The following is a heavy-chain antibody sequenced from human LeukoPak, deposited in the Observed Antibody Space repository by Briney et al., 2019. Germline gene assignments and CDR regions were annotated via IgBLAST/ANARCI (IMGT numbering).Heavy chain of an antibody. CDR2: ISVYNGNA. CDR1: GYTFTNYG. V-gene: IGHV1-18*01. Sequence: AXXKVSCKASGYTFTNYGISWVRQAPGQGVEGMGWISVYNGNANYVQKFQGRVTMTTNTSTSTAYMELRSLRSDDTAVYYCARGGVSNSWYRTPDYWGQGTLVTVSS. J-gene: IGHJ4*02. CDR3: ARGGVSNSWYRTPDY. D-gene: IGHD6-13*01.